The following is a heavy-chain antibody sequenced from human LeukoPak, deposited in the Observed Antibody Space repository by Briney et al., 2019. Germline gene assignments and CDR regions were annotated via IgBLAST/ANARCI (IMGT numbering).Heavy chain of an antibody. D-gene: IGHD4-23*01. CDR3: AKDESYGGNSNFDY. J-gene: IGHJ4*02. CDR1: GFIFDDYA. CDR2: ISWNSGSI. Sequence: QPGGSLRLSCAASGFIFDDYAMHWVRQAPGKGLEWVSGISWNSGSIDYADSVKGRFTISRDNAKNSLYLQMNSLRAEDTALYYCAKDESYGGNSNFDYWGQGTLVTVSS. V-gene: IGHV3-9*01.